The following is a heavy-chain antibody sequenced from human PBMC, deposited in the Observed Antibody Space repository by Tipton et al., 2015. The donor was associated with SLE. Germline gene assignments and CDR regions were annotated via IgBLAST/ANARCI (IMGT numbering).Heavy chain of an antibody. CDR2: IYYTGTTT. Sequence: TLSLTCTVSGGSISSYYWAWIRQPPGKGLEWIGSIYYTGTTTYYNSFLKSRVTMSVDTSKNQFSLRLTSVIAADTAVYYCARLHGYSYGLNWFDPWGQGTLISVSS. D-gene: IGHD5-18*01. CDR3: ARLHGYSYGLNWFDP. J-gene: IGHJ5*02. V-gene: IGHV4-39*07. CDR1: GGSISSYY.